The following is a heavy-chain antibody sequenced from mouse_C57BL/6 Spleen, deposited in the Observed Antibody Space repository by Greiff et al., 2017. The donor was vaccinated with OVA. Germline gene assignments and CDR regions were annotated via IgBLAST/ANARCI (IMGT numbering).Heavy chain of an antibody. J-gene: IGHJ2*01. Sequence: EVQLVESEGGLVQPGSSMKLSCTASGFTFSDYYMAWVRQVPEKGLEWVANINYDGSSTYYLDSLKSRFIISRDNAKNILYLQMSSLKSEDTATYYCARDGSYYGLDYWGQGTTLTVSS. CDR3: ARDGSYYGLDY. V-gene: IGHV5-16*01. CDR2: INYDGSST. CDR1: GFTFSDYY. D-gene: IGHD2-1*01.